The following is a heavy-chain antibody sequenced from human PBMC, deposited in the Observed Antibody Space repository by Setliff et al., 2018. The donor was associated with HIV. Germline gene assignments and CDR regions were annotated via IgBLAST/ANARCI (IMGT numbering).Heavy chain of an antibody. CDR3: TRGGPATGSRPLYFDY. CDR2: SDHSGST. D-gene: IGHD6-13*01. J-gene: IGHJ4*02. V-gene: IGHV4-34*01. CDR1: GVSFNSYY. Sequence: PSQTMSLTCAVYGVSFNSYYWNWIRQPPGKGLEWIGESDHSGSTSYNPSLGSRVNISIDTSKNQCSLRLSSVTAAGTAVYYCTRGGPATGSRPLYFDYWGQGTLVTVSS.